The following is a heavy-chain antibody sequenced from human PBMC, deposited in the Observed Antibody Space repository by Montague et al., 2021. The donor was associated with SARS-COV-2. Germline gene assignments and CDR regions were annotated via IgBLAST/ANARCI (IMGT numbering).Heavy chain of an antibody. D-gene: IGHD4-23*01. CDR3: ARHGGNDAFDI. CDR2: IDNSGST. Sequence: SETLSLTCTASGGSIGAYYWSWIRQPPGKGLEWIGYIDNSGSTNHNPSLESRVTMSVDTSENQFSLKLNSVTAADTAVYYCARHGGNDAFDIWGRGTMVTVSS. CDR1: GGSIGAYY. V-gene: IGHV4-59*01. J-gene: IGHJ3*02.